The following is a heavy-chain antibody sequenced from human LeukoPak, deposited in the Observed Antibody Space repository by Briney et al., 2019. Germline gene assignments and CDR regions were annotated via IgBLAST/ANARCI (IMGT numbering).Heavy chain of an antibody. D-gene: IGHD3-16*02. CDR2: IKSKTDGGTT. CDR3: TTAFYDYVWGSYRYTPLDY. V-gene: IGHV3-15*01. Sequence: PGGSLRLSCAASGFTFSNAWMSWVRQAPGKGLEWVGRIKSKTDGGTTDYAAPVKGRFTISRDDSKNTLYLQMNSLKTEDTAVYYCTTAFYDYVWGSYRYTPLDYWGQGTPVTVSS. J-gene: IGHJ4*02. CDR1: GFTFSNAW.